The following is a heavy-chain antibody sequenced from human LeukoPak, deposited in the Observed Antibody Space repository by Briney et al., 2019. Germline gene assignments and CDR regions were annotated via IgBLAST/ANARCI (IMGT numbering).Heavy chain of an antibody. J-gene: IGHJ5*02. V-gene: IGHV3-15*01. CDR1: GFSFSNAW. CDR3: MTIQLWSPS. D-gene: IGHD5-18*01. Sequence: GGSLRLSYAACGFSFSNAWVSWVRQAPGKGLEWVGGIKSKTDGGTTDYAAPVKGRFTISRDDPENMLYLQMNSLKTEDTGVYYCMTIQLWSPSWGQGTLVTVSS. CDR2: IKSKTDGGTT.